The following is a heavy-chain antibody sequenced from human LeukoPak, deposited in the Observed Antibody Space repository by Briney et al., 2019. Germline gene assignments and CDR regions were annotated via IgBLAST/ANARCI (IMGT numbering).Heavy chain of an antibody. Sequence: PGRSLRLSCAASGFTFSSYWMTWVRQAPGKGLEWVANIKQDGGEKYYVDSVKGRFTISRDNAKNSLHLQMNSLRAEDTAVYYCATWGVVVPPATDCWGQGTLVTVSS. D-gene: IGHD2-2*01. CDR2: IKQDGGEK. CDR3: ATWGVVVPPATDC. CDR1: GFTFSSYW. J-gene: IGHJ4*02. V-gene: IGHV3-7*01.